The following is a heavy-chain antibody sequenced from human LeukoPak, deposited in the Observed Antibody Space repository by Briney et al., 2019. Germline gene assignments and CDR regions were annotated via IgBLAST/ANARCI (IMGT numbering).Heavy chain of an antibody. CDR3: ARAPSTYFYGLGTYSNYFDY. V-gene: IGHV4-61*01. J-gene: IGHJ4*02. CDR1: GGSVSSGSYY. CDR2: IYYSGST. Sequence: SETLSLTRTVSGGSVSSGSYYWSWIRQPPGKGLEWIGYIYYSGSTNYNPSLKSRVTISADTSKNQFSLKLSSVTAADTAVYYCARAPSTYFYGLGTYSNYFDYWGQGTLVTVSS. D-gene: IGHD3-10*01.